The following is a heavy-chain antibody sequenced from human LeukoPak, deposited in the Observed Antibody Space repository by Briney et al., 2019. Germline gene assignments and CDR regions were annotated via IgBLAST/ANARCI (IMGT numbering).Heavy chain of an antibody. CDR1: GGSISSSSYY. V-gene: IGHV4-39*01. Sequence: SETLSLTCTVSGGSISSSSYYWGWIRQPPGKGLEWIGSIYYSGSTNYNPSLQSRVTISVDTSKNQFSLELSSVTAADTAVYYCARRSSSGYAYYFDYWGQGTLVTVSS. D-gene: IGHD3-22*01. CDR2: IYYSGST. CDR3: ARRSSSGYAYYFDY. J-gene: IGHJ4*02.